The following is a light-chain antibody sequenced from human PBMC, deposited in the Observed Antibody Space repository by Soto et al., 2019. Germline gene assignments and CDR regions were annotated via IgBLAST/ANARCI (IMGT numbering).Light chain of an antibody. CDR1: SSDVGSYEF. V-gene: IGLV2-23*03. CDR3: CSYAGGSNV. J-gene: IGLJ1*01. CDR2: EGS. Sequence: QSALPQPASVSESPGQSITISCTGTSSDVGSYEFVSWYQQYPGKAPKLMIYEGSKRPSGVSDRFSGSKSGNTAALTISGLQAEDEADYFCCSYAGGSNVFGAGTKLTVL.